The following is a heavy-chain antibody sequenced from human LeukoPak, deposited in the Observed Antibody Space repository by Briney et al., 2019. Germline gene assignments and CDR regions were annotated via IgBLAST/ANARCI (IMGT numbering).Heavy chain of an antibody. CDR3: ARTTTVTLQNYYYYYMDV. CDR2: IYSGGST. Sequence: GGSLRLSCAASGFTVSSNYMSWVRQAPGKGLEWVSVIYSGGSTYYADSVKGRFTISRDNSKNTLYLQMNSLRAEDTAVYYCARTTTVTLQNYYYYYMDVWGKGTTVTVSS. V-gene: IGHV3-53*01. D-gene: IGHD4-17*01. J-gene: IGHJ6*03. CDR1: GFTVSSNY.